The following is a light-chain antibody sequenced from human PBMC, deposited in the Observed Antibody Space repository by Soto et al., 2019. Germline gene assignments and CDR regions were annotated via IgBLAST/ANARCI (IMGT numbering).Light chain of an antibody. CDR2: EVN. J-gene: IGLJ1*01. CDR1: SNDVGGYDF. CDR3: SSYAGDNTYV. Sequence: SVLPQPASASGSPGQSVTISCTGTSNDVGGYDFVSWYQQHPGRAPKLIIVEVNKWPSGVPDRFSASKSGNTASLTVSGLQAEDEADYYCSSYAGDNTYVFGTGTKVTVL. V-gene: IGLV2-8*01.